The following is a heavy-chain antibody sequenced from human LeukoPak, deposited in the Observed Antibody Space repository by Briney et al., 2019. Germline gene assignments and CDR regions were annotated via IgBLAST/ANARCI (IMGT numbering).Heavy chain of an antibody. D-gene: IGHD3-16*02. V-gene: IGHV4-34*01. CDR2: INHSGST. CDR3: ARDKGHDYVWGSYRYTSHFDY. J-gene: IGHJ4*02. Sequence: KPSETLSLTCAVYGGSFSGYYWSWIRQPPGKGLEWIGEINHSGSTNYNPSLKSRVTISVGTSKNQFSLKLSSVTAADTAVYYCARDKGHDYVWGSYRYTSHFDYWGQGTLVTVSS. CDR1: GGSFSGYY.